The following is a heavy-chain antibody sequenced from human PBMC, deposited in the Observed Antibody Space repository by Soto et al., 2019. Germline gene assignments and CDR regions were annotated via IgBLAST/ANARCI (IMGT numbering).Heavy chain of an antibody. CDR2: ISYDGSNK. J-gene: IGHJ4*02. CDR3: ARAPAAIFAGIPAFDY. Sequence: PGGSLRLSCAASGFTFSSYAMHWVRQAPGKGLEWVAVISYDGSNKYYADSVKGRFTISRDNSKNTLYLQMNSLRAEDTAVFYCARAPAAIFAGIPAFDYWGQGTLVTVSS. CDR1: GFTFSSYA. D-gene: IGHD2-2*01. V-gene: IGHV3-30-3*01.